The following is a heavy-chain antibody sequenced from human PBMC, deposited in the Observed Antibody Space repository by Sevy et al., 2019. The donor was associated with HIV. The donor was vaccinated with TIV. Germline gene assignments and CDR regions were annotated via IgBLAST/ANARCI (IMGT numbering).Heavy chain of an antibody. CDR1: GGSISSYY. J-gene: IGHJ5*02. CDR3: ARENGDSSGYHNNWFDP. D-gene: IGHD3-22*01. V-gene: IGHV4-59*01. Sequence: SETLSLTCTVSGGSISSYYWSWIRQPPGKGLEWIGYIYYSGSTNYNPSLKSRVTISVDTSKNQFSLKLSSVTAADTAVYYCARENGDSSGYHNNWFDPWGQGTLVTVPS. CDR2: IYYSGST.